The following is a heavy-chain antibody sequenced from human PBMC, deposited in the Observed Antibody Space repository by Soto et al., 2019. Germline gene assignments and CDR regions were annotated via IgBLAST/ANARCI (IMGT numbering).Heavy chain of an antibody. D-gene: IGHD6-19*01. J-gene: IGHJ4*02. CDR2: INYSGST. V-gene: IGHV4-39*01. Sequence: SATLSLTCTVSGGSISSSSYYWGWIRQPPGKGLEWIGSINYSGSTYYNPSLKSRVTISVDTSKNQFSLKLSSVTAADTAVYYCAAFKKQSSGWPHGVYYFDYWGQGTLVTAPQ. CDR1: GGSISSSSYY. CDR3: AAFKKQSSGWPHGVYYFDY.